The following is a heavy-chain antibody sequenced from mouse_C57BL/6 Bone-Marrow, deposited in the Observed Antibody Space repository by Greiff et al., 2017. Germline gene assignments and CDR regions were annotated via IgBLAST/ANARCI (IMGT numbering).Heavy chain of an antibody. CDR3: ALHYYGSSSYYYAMDY. Sequence: QVQLKESGPGLVQPSQSLSITCTVSGFSLTSYGVHWVRQSPGKGLEWLGVIWRGGSTDYNAAFMSRLSITKDNSKSQVFFKMNSLQADDTAIYYCALHYYGSSSYYYAMDYWGQGTSVTVSS. D-gene: IGHD1-1*01. CDR1: GFSLTSYG. V-gene: IGHV2-5*01. CDR2: IWRGGST. J-gene: IGHJ4*01.